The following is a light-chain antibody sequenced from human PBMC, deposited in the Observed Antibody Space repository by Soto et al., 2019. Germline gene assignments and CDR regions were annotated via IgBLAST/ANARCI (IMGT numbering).Light chain of an antibody. J-gene: IGKJ2*01. CDR3: QQYNNWPPDYT. Sequence: ETVLTQSPGTLSSSPGERATLSCRASQTITNSHLAWYQQRPGQAPRLLIYGASGRATGIPDRFSGSGSGTDFTLTISSLQSEDFAVYYCQQYNNWPPDYTFGQGTKLEIK. CDR2: GAS. CDR1: QTITNSH. V-gene: IGKV3-20*01.